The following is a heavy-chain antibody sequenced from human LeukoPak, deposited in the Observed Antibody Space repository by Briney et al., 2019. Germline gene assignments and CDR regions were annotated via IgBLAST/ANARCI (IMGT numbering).Heavy chain of an antibody. CDR1: GYPFTSYA. CDR3: ARRPFVKGSGSHAFDI. CDR2: INAGNGNT. Sequence: GASVKVSCKASGYPFTSYAMHWVRQAPGQRLEWMGWINAGNGNTKYSQKFQGRVTITRDTSASTAYMELSGLRSEDTAVYYCARRPFVKGSGSHAFDIWGQGTMVTVSS. D-gene: IGHD3-10*01. J-gene: IGHJ3*02. V-gene: IGHV1-3*01.